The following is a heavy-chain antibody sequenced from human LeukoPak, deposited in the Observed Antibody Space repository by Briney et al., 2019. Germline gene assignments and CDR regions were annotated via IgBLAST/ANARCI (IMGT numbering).Heavy chain of an antibody. D-gene: IGHD6-13*01. V-gene: IGHV4-59*01. CDR3: ASLPRLYSSNWYWFDP. CDR1: GGSISSYY. Sequence: PSETLSLTCTVSGGSISSYYWSWIRQPPGKGLEWIGYIYYSGSTYYNPSLKSRVTISVDTSKNQFSLKLRSVTAADTAVYYCASLPRLYSSNWYWFDPWGQGTLVTVSS. CDR2: IYYSGST. J-gene: IGHJ5*02.